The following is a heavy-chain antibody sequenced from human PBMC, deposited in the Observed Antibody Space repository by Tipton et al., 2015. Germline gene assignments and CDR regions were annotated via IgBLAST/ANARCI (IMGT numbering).Heavy chain of an antibody. V-gene: IGHV3-20*01. D-gene: IGHD5/OR15-5a*01. CDR3: Y. CDR1: GFNFDVYG. J-gene: IGHJ4*02. Sequence: GSLRLSCAASGFNFDVYGMSWVRQAPGKGLEWISDINWDGSRAGYADSVKGRFTISRDNAKNSLYLQMNSQEGTGVYFYFDYWGQGTPVTVSS. CDR2: INWDGSRA.